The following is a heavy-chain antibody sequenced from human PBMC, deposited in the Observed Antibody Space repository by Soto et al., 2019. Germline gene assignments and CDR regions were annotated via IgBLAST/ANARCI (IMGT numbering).Heavy chain of an antibody. CDR2: IFYNGSP. V-gene: IGHV4-39*01. J-gene: IGHJ4*02. CDR3: ARHWAVAAPFDY. CDR1: GGSSSRTSYY. Sequence: SETLSLTCSVSGGSSSRTSYYWGWIRQPPGKGLEWIGSIFYNGSPYYNPSLKSRVTISVDTSTSQFSLRLSSVTATDTAVYYCARHWAVAAPFDYWGQGVLVTVSS. D-gene: IGHD2-15*01.